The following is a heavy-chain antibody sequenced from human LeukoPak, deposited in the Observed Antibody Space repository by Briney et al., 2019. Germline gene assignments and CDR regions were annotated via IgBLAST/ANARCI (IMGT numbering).Heavy chain of an antibody. D-gene: IGHD2-21*02. V-gene: IGHV3-23*01. CDR3: ARGHNSRAGVTDCCPLDY. CDR1: GFTFSTYA. CDR2: ISGGT. Sequence: GGSLRLSCAASGFTFSTYAMSWVRQAPGKGLEWVSAISGGTYSADSVRGRFTISRDNSKNTLYLQMNSLRAEDTATYFCARGHNSRAGVTDCCPLDYWGQGTLVTVSS. J-gene: IGHJ4*02.